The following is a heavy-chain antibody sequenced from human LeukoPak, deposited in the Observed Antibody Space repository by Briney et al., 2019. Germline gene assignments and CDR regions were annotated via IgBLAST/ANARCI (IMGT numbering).Heavy chain of an antibody. CDR3: ARVGNDFTVTIPADY. CDR2: ISHRGRT. V-gene: IGHV4-34*01. D-gene: IGHD4-17*01. CDR1: GGSLSDYY. Sequence: SETLSLTCAVYGGSLSDYYWSWIRQSPGKGLEWIGEISHRGRTYYNLSLKSRVTMSVDTSKNQFSLKLSSVTAADTAVYYRARVGNDFTVTIPADYWGQGTLVTVSS. J-gene: IGHJ4*02.